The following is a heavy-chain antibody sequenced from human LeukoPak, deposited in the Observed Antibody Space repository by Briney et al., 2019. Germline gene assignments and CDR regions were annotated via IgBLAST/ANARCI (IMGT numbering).Heavy chain of an antibody. D-gene: IGHD6-13*01. V-gene: IGHV1-2*02. Sequence: ASVKVSCKASGYTFTGHYMHWVRQAPGQGLEWMGWINPNSGGTNYAQKFQGRVTMTRDTSISTAYMELSRLRSDDTAVYYCARMDSSSWSNYYYYGMDVWGQGTTVTVSS. CDR3: ARMDSSSWSNYYYYGMDV. CDR1: GYTFTGHY. CDR2: INPNSGGT. J-gene: IGHJ6*02.